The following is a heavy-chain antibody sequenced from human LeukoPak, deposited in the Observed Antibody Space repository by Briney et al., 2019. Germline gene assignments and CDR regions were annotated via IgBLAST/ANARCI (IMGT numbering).Heavy chain of an antibody. V-gene: IGHV4-34*01. Sequence: SETLSLTCAVYGGSFSGYYWSWIRQPPGKGLEWIGEINHSGSTNYNPSLKSRVTISVDTSKNQFSLRLSSVTAADTAVYYCARVASGYVLDYWGQGTLVTVSS. CDR3: ARVASGYVLDY. CDR1: GGSFSGYY. J-gene: IGHJ4*02. CDR2: INHSGST. D-gene: IGHD5-12*01.